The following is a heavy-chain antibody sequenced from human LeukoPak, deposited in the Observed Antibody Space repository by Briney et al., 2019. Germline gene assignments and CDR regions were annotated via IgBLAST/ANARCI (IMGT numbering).Heavy chain of an antibody. J-gene: IGHJ3*02. CDR1: GFTFSSYG. CDR3: AKDGYDQWLVLGDTFDI. CDR2: ISGSGGST. D-gene: IGHD6-19*01. Sequence: PGGTLRLSCAASGFTFSSYGMSWVRQAPGKGLEWVSAISGSGGSTYYADSVKGRFTISRDNSKNTPYLQMNSLRAEDTAVYYCAKDGYDQWLVLGDTFDIWGQGTMVTVSS. V-gene: IGHV3-23*01.